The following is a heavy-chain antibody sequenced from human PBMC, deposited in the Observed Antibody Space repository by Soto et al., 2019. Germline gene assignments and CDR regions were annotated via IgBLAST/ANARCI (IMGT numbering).Heavy chain of an antibody. Sequence: PRLSCAASGFTFDDYAMHWARQAPGKGLEWVSGISWNSGSIGYADSVKGRFTISRDNAKNSLYLQMNSLRAEDTALYYCAKVGYCSSTSCYEFDPWGQGTLVTVSS. V-gene: IGHV3-9*01. CDR2: ISWNSGSI. D-gene: IGHD2-2*01. CDR3: AKVGYCSSTSCYEFDP. J-gene: IGHJ5*02. CDR1: GFTFDDYA.